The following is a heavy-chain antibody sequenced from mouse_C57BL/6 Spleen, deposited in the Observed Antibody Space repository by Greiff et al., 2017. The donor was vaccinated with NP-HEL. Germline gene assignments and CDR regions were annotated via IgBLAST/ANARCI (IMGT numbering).Heavy chain of an antibody. CDR1: GFTFSSYT. CDR3: ARGGNYVGY. J-gene: IGHJ2*01. CDR2: ISGGGGNT. Sequence: EVHLVESGGGLVKPGGSLKLSCAASGFTFSSYTMSWVRQTPEKRLEWVATISGGGGNTYYPDSVKGRFTISRDNAKNTLYLQMSSLRSEDTALYYCARGGNYVGYWGQGTTLTVSS. V-gene: IGHV5-9*01.